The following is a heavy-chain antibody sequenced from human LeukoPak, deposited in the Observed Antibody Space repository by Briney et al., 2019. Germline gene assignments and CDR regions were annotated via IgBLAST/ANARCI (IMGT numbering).Heavy chain of an antibody. V-gene: IGHV3-64D*06. CDR1: EFTFISYA. CDR3: VKDKGGYYYGSGSYYTD. Sequence: GGSLRLSCSASEFTFISYAMHWVRQAPGKGLEYVSSISSNGGSTYYADSVKGRFTISRDNSKNTLYLQMSSLRTVDTAVYYCVKDKGGYYYGSGSYYTDWGQGTLVTVSS. J-gene: IGHJ4*02. D-gene: IGHD3-10*01. CDR2: ISSNGGST.